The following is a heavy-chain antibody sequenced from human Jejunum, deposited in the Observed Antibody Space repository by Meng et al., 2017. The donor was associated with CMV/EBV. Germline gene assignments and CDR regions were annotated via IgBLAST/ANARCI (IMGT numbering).Heavy chain of an antibody. CDR3: ARGSPNYYDSFTQFDY. Sequence: EVQVVESGGGLVQPGGSLRPSCVASGFIFSNYGMNWVRQAPGKGLEWVSSISVSGRYIYYADSMKGRFTISRDSAKNSLYLQMNSLRAEDTAVYYCARGSPNYYDSFTQFDYWDQGTLVTVSS. V-gene: IGHV3-21*01. CDR2: ISVSGRYI. CDR1: GFIFSNYG. J-gene: IGHJ4*02. D-gene: IGHD3-22*01.